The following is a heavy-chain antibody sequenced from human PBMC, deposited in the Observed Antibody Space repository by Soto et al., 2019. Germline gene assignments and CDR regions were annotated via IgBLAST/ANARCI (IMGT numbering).Heavy chain of an antibody. Sequence: QLQLQESGPGLVKPSETLSLTCTVPGGSISSTTYYWGWIRQSPGKGLEWIGNIDYSGSTYYNPSLKSRVTISVDTSKNQFSLKLSTVTAADTAVYYCARRIAATGQTFDYWGQGTLVTVSS. J-gene: IGHJ4*02. D-gene: IGHD6-13*01. CDR3: ARRIAATGQTFDY. CDR1: GGSISSTTYY. V-gene: IGHV4-39*01. CDR2: IDYSGST.